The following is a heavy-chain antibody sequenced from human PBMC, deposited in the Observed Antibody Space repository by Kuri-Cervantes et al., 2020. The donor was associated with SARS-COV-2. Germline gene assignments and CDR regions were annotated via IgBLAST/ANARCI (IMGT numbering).Heavy chain of an antibody. CDR3: ARYHEHRGVTTVVTPYYFDY. J-gene: IGHJ4*02. D-gene: IGHD4-23*01. CDR2: IYWDDDK. Sequence: SGPTLVKPTQTLTLTCTFSGFSLSTSGVGVGWIRQPPGKALEWLALIYWDDDKRYSPSLKSRLTITKDISKNQVVLTMTNMDPVDTATYYCARYHEHRGVTTVVTPYYFDYWGQGTLVTVSS. CDR1: GFSLSTSGVG. V-gene: IGHV2-5*02.